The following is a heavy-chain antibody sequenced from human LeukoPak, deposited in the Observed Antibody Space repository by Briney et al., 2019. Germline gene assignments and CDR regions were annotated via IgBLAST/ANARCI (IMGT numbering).Heavy chain of an antibody. V-gene: IGHV3-48*02. CDR3: ARDEGQDHSGSYSFDY. CDR2: ISSSSSTI. Sequence: GGSLRLSCAASGFTFSSYWMSWVRQAPGKGLEWVSYISSSSSTIYYADSVKGRFTISRDNAKNSLYLQMNSLRDEDTAVYYCARDEGQDHSGSYSFDYWGQGTLVTVSS. D-gene: IGHD1-26*01. J-gene: IGHJ4*02. CDR1: GFTFSSYW.